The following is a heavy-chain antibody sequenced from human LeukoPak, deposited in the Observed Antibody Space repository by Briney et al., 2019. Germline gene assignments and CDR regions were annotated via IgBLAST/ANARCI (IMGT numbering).Heavy chain of an antibody. D-gene: IGHD2-15*01. V-gene: IGHV3-21*01. CDR1: GFTFDDYA. CDR2: ISSSSSYI. Sequence: PGGSLRLSCAASGFTFDDYAMHWVRQAPGKGLEWVSSISSSSSYIYYADSVKGRFTISRDNAKNSMYLQMNSLRAEDTAVYYCARDQVVVAATPYYFDYWGQGTLVTVSS. CDR3: ARDQVVVAATPYYFDY. J-gene: IGHJ4*02.